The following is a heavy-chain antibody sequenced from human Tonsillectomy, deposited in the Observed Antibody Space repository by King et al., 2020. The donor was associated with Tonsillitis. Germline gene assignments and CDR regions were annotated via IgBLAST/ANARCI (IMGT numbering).Heavy chain of an antibody. J-gene: IGHJ4*02. CDR1: GFTFSSYA. CDR2: ISGSGGST. V-gene: IGHV3-23*04. Sequence: VQLVESGGGLVQPGGSLRLSCAASGFTFSSYAMSWVRQAPGKGLEWVSAISGSGGSTYYADSVKGRFTISRDNSKNTLYMQMNSLVAEETAVYYCANPRSPPNSYDSSGYYGRWGQGTLVTVSS. D-gene: IGHD3-22*01. CDR3: ANPRSPPNSYDSSGYYGR.